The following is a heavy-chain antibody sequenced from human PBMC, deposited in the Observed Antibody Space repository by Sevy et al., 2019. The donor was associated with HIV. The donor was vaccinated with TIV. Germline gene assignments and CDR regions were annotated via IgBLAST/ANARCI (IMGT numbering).Heavy chain of an antibody. V-gene: IGHV3-73*01. CDR3: TRGGARDSSSWYDYFDY. CDR1: GFTFSGSD. D-gene: IGHD6-13*01. Sequence: GGSLRLSCAASGFTFSGSDMQWVRQASGKGLEWVGHIRSKGNSYATAYAASVKGRFTISRDDSKNTVYLQMNSLKTEDTAVYYCTRGGARDSSSWYDYFDYWGQGTLVTVSS. J-gene: IGHJ4*02. CDR2: IRSKGNSYAT.